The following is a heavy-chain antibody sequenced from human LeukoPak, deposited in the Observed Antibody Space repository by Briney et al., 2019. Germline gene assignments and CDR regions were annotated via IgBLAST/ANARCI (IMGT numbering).Heavy chain of an antibody. CDR2: IYYSGST. CDR1: GGSISSYY. D-gene: IGHD3-3*01. Sequence: SETLSLTCSVSGGSISSYYWSWIRQPPGKGLEWIGYIYYSGSTNYNPSLKSRVTISVDTSKNQFSLKLSSVTAADTAVYFCARVHDFRPDVWGQGTTVTVSS. CDR3: ARVHDFRPDV. J-gene: IGHJ6*02. V-gene: IGHV4-59*01.